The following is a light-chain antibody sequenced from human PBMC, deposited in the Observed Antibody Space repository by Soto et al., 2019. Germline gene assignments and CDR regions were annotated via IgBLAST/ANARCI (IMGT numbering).Light chain of an antibody. J-gene: IGKJ4*01. CDR1: QSVSSSY. CDR2: GAS. V-gene: IGKV3-20*01. Sequence: EIVLTQSPGTLSLSPGERATLSCRASQSVSSSYLAWYQQKPGQAPRLLIYGASSRATGIPDRFSGSGCGTEFSLTISRLVPEDFAVYYCQQYGSSGVTFGVVTKVEIK. CDR3: QQYGSSGVT.